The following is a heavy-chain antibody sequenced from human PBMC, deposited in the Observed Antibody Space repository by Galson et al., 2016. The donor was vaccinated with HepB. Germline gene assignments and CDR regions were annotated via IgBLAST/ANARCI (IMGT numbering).Heavy chain of an antibody. Sequence: SLRLSCAASGFTFSTNWMHWVRQAPGKGLVWVSRINGDGTITDYADSVKGRFTISRDNARNTLYLQMSSLTAEDTATYYCATSVASAGHGTFDVWGQGTTVTVSS. CDR2: INGDGTIT. CDR3: ATSVASAGHGTFDV. CDR1: GFTFSTNW. J-gene: IGHJ3*01. D-gene: IGHD1-26*01. V-gene: IGHV3-74*01.